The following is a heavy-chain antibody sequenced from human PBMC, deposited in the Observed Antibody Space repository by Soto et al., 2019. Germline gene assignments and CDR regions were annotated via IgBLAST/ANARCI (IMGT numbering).Heavy chain of an antibody. D-gene: IGHD3-10*01. CDR2: IYYSGST. CDR1: GGSISSGGYY. CDR3: ARHYNYGSGSYFYYYGMDV. V-gene: IGHV4-61*08. Sequence: SETLSLTCTVSGGSISSGGYYWSWIRQHPGKGLEWIGYIYYSGSTNYIPSLKSRVTISVDTSKNQFSLKLSSVTAADTAVYYCARHYNYGSGSYFYYYGMDVWGQGTTVTVSS. J-gene: IGHJ6*02.